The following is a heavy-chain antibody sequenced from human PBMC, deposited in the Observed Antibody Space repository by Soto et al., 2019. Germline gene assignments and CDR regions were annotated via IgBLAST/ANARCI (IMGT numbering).Heavy chain of an antibody. V-gene: IGHV5-51*01. Sequence: GESLKISCTGSGYSFSNYWINWVRQMPGKGLEWMGVIYPGDSDTRYSPSFQGQVAISADKSINTAYLQWSSLKASDTAMYYCARHSGVAEDGTDWGQGTLVTVSS. CDR3: ARHSGVAEDGTD. CDR2: IYPGDSDT. D-gene: IGHD6-13*01. CDR1: GYSFSNYW. J-gene: IGHJ1*01.